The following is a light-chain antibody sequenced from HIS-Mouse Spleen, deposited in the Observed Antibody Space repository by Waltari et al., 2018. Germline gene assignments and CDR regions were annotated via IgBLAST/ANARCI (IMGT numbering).Light chain of an antibody. Sequence: QSALTQPASVSGSPGQSIPISCTGTSSDVGSYNLVSWYKQPPGQAPKPLISEGSKRTAGVSNRFSGSKSGNTASLTISGLQAEDEADYYCCSYAGSSTWVFGGGTKLTVL. CDR3: CSYAGSSTWV. CDR2: EGS. J-gene: IGLJ3*02. V-gene: IGLV2-23*01. CDR1: SSDVGSYNL.